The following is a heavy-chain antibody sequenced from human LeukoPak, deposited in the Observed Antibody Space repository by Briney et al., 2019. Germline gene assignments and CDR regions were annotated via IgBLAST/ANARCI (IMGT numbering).Heavy chain of an antibody. CDR3: ARDKYEGNSGDY. V-gene: IGHV3-48*01. J-gene: IGHJ4*02. CDR1: GFTFSTYT. CDR2: ISSIGSTI. D-gene: IGHD1-7*01. Sequence: GGSLRLSCAASGFTFSTYTMNWVRQAPGKGLEWVSSISSIGSTIYYADSVKGRFTISRDNAKNSLYLQMNSLRAEDTAVYYCARDKYEGNSGDYWGQGTLVTVSS.